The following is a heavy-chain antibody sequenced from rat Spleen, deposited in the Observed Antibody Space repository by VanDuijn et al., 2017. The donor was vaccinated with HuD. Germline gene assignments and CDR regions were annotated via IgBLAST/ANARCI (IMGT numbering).Heavy chain of an antibody. V-gene: IGHV3-3*01. J-gene: IGHJ2*01. CDR3: GRDNNYKAY. CDR2: INSAGST. CDR1: GYSITSSYR. Sequence: EVLLQESGPGLVKPSQSLSLTCSVTGYSITSSYRWNWIRKFPGNKLDWMGYINSAGSTNYNPSLKSRISITRDTSKNQFFLQVNSVTTEDTATYYCGRDNNYKAYWGQGVMVTVSS. D-gene: IGHD1-10*01.